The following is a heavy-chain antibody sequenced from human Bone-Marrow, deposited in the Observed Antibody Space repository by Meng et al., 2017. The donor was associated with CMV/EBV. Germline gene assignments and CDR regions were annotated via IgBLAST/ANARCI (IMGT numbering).Heavy chain of an antibody. J-gene: IGHJ5*02. CDR3: ATMVVTGT. CDR1: GFTFDDYG. D-gene: IGHD4-23*01. Sequence: GESLKISCAASGFTFDDYGMSWARQAPGKGLEWVSGINWNGGSTGYADSVKGRFTISRDNAKNSLYLQMNSLRAEDTAVYYCATMVVTGTWGQGTLVTGSS. V-gene: IGHV3-20*04. CDR2: INWNGGST.